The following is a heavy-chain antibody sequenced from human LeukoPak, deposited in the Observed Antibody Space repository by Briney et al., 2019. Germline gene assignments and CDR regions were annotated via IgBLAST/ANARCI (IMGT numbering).Heavy chain of an antibody. J-gene: IGHJ5*02. Sequence: GESLKISCKGSGYNFATNWIGWVRQMPGKGLEWMGHIYPGDSDTRYSPSFQGQVTISADKSINTAYLQWSSLQASDTAIYYCARTNFYGTTGYYYLTPWGQGTLVTVSS. CDR2: IYPGDSDT. CDR1: GYNFATNW. V-gene: IGHV5-51*01. D-gene: IGHD3-22*01. CDR3: ARTNFYGTTGYYYLTP.